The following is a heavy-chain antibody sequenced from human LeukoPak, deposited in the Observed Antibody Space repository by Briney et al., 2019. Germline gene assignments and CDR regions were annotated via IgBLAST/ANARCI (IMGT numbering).Heavy chain of an antibody. V-gene: IGHV3-30*18. D-gene: IGHD6-19*01. Sequence: GGSLRLSCAASGFIFSNYGMHWVRQAPGKGLEWVAVMSYDGSDIYYADSVKGRFTISRDNSKNTLYLQMNSLRAEDTAVYYCAKDLRSYSSGCLNYWGQGTLVTVSS. CDR2: MSYDGSDI. CDR1: GFIFSNYG. CDR3: AKDLRSYSSGCLNY. J-gene: IGHJ4*02.